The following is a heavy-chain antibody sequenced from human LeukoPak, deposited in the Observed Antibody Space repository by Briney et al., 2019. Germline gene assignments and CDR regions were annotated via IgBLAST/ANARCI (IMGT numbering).Heavy chain of an antibody. CDR1: GFTFSSHA. D-gene: IGHD3-22*01. V-gene: IGHV3-30-3*01. Sequence: PGGSLRLSCAASGFTFSSHAMHWVRQAPGKGLEWVALVSCDGTNKYYADSVMGRFTVSRDNPKNTLYLQMNSLRAEDTAVYYCARPNYYDDSPLGAFDIWGQGTMVTVSS. J-gene: IGHJ3*02. CDR3: ARPNYYDDSPLGAFDI. CDR2: VSCDGTNK.